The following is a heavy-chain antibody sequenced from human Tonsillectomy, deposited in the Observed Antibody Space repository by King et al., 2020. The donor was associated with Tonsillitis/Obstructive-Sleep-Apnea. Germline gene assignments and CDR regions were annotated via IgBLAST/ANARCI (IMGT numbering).Heavy chain of an antibody. V-gene: IGHV3-48*02. CDR2: ISSSSSTI. Sequence: VQLVESGGGLVQPGGSLRLSCAASGFTFSSYSMNWVRQAPGKGLEWVSYISSSSSTIYYADSVKGRFTISRDNAKNSLYLQMNSLRYEDTAVYYCARGRSLRFLPTALRYYYYYMDVWGKGTTVTVSS. J-gene: IGHJ6*03. D-gene: IGHD3-3*01. CDR3: ARGRSLRFLPTALRYYYYYMDV. CDR1: GFTFSSYS.